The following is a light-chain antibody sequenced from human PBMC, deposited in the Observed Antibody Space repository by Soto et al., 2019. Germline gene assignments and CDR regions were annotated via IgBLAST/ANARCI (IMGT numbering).Light chain of an antibody. CDR2: DAS. Sequence: EIVLTQSPATLSLSPGERATLSCRASQRVSSYLAWYQQKPGQAPRLLIYDASNRATGIPARFSGSGSGTDFTLTISSLEPEDFAVYYCQHRSSWPITFGQGARLEIK. V-gene: IGKV3-11*01. J-gene: IGKJ5*01. CDR3: QHRSSWPIT. CDR1: QRVSSY.